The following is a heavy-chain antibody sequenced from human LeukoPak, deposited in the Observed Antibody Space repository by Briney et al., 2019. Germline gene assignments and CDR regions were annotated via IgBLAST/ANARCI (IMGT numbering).Heavy chain of an antibody. J-gene: IGHJ4*02. D-gene: IGHD6-13*01. CDR3: ARAPKIGSSWYDY. CDR2: IIPILGIA. CDR1: GGTFSSYA. V-gene: IGHV1-69*04. Sequence: SVKVSCKASGGTFSSYAISWVRQAPGQGLEWMGRIIPILGIANYAQKFQGRVTITADKSTSTAYMELSSPRSEDTAVYYCARAPKIGSSWYDYWGQGTLATVSS.